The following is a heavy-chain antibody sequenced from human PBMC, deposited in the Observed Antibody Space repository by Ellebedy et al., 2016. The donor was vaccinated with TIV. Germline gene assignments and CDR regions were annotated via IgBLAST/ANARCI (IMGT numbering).Heavy chain of an antibody. D-gene: IGHD5-18*01. Sequence: SETLSLXXSVSGASISGSNWNWIRQSPGKGLEWIGYIDYSGSPNYRPSLRSRVTISQDTSKNQVSLKLTSVTAADTAVYYCARALGYTGSASHYFDHWGQGTLATV. CDR1: GASISGSN. CDR3: ARALGYTGSASHYFDH. V-gene: IGHV4-59*01. J-gene: IGHJ4*02. CDR2: IDYSGSP.